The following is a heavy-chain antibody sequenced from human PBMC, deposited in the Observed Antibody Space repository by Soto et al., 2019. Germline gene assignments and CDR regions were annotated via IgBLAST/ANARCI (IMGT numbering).Heavy chain of an antibody. D-gene: IGHD2-15*01. Sequence: SETLSLTCSVSGGSISNYYCSWFRQPPGKGLEWIGENTHSGRSSYNPSLKSRVTISVDTSKNQFSLELTSLTAADTAVYYCARGYLPGGNTFYFDYWGQGTLVTVSS. CDR3: ARGYLPGGNTFYFDY. CDR1: GGSISNYY. CDR2: NTHSGRS. V-gene: IGHV4-34*01. J-gene: IGHJ4*02.